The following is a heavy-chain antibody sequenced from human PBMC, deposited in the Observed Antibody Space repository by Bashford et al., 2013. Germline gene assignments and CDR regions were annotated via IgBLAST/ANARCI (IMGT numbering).Heavy chain of an antibody. J-gene: IGHJ5*02. V-gene: IGHV4-31*03. CDR3: ARGALTGWFDP. Sequence: RPLLYSSETLSLTCTVSGGSISSGGYYWSWIRQHPGKGLEWIGYIYYSGSTYYNPSLKSRVTISVDTSKNQFSLKLSSVTAADTAVYYCARGALTGWFDPWGQGTLVTVSS. D-gene: IGHD3-16*01. CDR1: GGSISSGGYY. CDR2: IYYSGST.